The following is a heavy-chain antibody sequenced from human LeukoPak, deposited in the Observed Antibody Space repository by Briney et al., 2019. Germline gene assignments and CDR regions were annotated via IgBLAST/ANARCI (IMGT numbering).Heavy chain of an antibody. V-gene: IGHV3-74*01. J-gene: IGHJ6*02. CDR3: ARDQSESPYYDFWSGYYGYYGMDV. D-gene: IGHD3-3*01. CDR1: GFTFSTSP. Sequence: PGGSLRLSCAASGFTFSTSPMSWVRQAPGKGLVWVSCINNGGSSTSYADSVKGRFTISRDNAKNTLYLQMNSLRAEDTAVYYCARDQSESPYYDFWSGYYGYYGMDVWGQGTTVTVSS. CDR2: INNGGSST.